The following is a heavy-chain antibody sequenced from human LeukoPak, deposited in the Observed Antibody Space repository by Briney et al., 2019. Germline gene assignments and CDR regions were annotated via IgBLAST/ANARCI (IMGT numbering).Heavy chain of an antibody. D-gene: IGHD3-22*01. CDR2: TYYRSKWYN. CDR3: AKSPGSYYDSSGPFDY. V-gene: IGHV6-1*01. CDR1: GDSVSSNSAA. J-gene: IGHJ4*02. Sequence: SQTLSLTCAISGDSVSSNSAAWNLIRQSPSRGLEWLGRTYYRSKWYNDYAVSVKSRITISPDTSKNQFSLQLNSVTPEDTAVYYCAKSPGSYYDSSGPFDYWGQGTLVTVSS.